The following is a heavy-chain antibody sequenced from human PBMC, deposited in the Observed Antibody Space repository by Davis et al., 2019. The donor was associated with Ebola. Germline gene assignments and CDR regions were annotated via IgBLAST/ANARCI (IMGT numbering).Heavy chain of an antibody. CDR3: AREPIVVVTATYYYYGMDV. CDR2: INPSGGST. J-gene: IGHJ6*02. V-gene: IGHV1-46*03. CDR1: GYTFTSYY. D-gene: IGHD2-21*02. Sequence: AASVQVSCKASGYTFTSYYMHWVRQAPGQGLEWMGIINPSGGSTSYAQKFQGRVTMTRDTSTSTVYMELSSLRSEDTAVYYCAREPIVVVTATYYYYGMDVWGQGTTVTVSS.